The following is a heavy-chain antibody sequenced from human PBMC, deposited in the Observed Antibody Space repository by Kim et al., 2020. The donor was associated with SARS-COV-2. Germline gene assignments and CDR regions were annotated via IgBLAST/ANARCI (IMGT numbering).Heavy chain of an antibody. V-gene: IGHV3-11*01. J-gene: IGHJ4*02. D-gene: IGHD3-10*01. CDR1: GFTFSDYY. CDR2: ISSSGSTI. CDR3: AREGASGSYYFDY. Sequence: GGSLRLSCAASGFTFSDYYMSWIRQAPGKGLEWVSYISSSGSTIYYADSVKGRFTISRDNAKNSLYLQMNSLRAEDTAMYYCAREGASGSYYFDYWGQGTLVTVSS.